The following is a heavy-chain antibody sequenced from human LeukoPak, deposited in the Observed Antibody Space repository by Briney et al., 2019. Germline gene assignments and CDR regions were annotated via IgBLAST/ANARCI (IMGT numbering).Heavy chain of an antibody. CDR3: AKPYYDSSGYLLHFDF. V-gene: IGHV3-30*18. J-gene: IGHJ4*02. CDR1: GFTFSSYS. CDR2: ISYDGSNK. D-gene: IGHD3-22*01. Sequence: GGSLRLSCAASGFTFSSYSMNWVRQAPGKGLEWVAVISYDGSNKYYADSVKGRFTISRDNSKNTLYLQMNSLRAEDTAVYYCAKPYYDSSGYLLHFDFWGQGTLVTVSS.